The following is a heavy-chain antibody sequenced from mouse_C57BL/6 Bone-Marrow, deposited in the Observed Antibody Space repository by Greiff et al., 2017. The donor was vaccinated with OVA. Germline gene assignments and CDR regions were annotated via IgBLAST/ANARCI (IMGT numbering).Heavy chain of an antibody. CDR3: ARDFGGFAY. CDR1: GFTFSSYA. J-gene: IGHJ3*01. CDR2: ISAGGSYT. V-gene: IGHV5-4*01. Sequence: EVMLVESGGGLVKPGGSLKLSCAASGFTFSSYAMSWVRQTPEKRLEWVATISAGGSYTYYQEKVKGRFTISRDNATNNLYLQMSHLKSEDTAMYYCARDFGGFAYWGQGTLVTVSA.